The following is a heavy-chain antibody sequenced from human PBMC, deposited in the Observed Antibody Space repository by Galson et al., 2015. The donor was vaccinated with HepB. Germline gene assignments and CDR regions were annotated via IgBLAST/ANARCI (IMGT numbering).Heavy chain of an antibody. Sequence: RLSCAASGFTFSSYAMHWVRQAPGKGLEWVAVISYDGSNKYYADSVKGRFTISRDNSKNTLYLQMNSLRAENTAVYYCARGASSTRYYFDYWGQGTLVTVSS. CDR2: ISYDGSNK. D-gene: IGHD2-2*01. J-gene: IGHJ4*02. V-gene: IGHV3-30*04. CDR3: ARGASSTRYYFDY. CDR1: GFTFSSYA.